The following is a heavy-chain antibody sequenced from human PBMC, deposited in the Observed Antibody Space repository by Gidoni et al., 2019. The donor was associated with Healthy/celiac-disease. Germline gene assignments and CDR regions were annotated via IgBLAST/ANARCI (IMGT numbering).Heavy chain of an antibody. D-gene: IGHD6-13*01. CDR2: INHSGST. CDR3: ARGIIAAAGVRAFDI. V-gene: IGHV4-34*01. J-gene: IGHJ3*02. Sequence: QVQLQQWGAGLLKPSETLSLTCAVYGGSFSGYYWSWTRQPPGKGLEWIGEINHSGSTNYNPSLKSRVTISVDTSKNQFSLKLSSVTAADTAVYYCARGIIAAAGVRAFDIWGQGTMVTVSS. CDR1: GGSFSGYY.